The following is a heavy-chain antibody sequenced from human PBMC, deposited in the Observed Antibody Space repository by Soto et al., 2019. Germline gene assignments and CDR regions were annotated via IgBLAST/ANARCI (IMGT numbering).Heavy chain of an antibody. D-gene: IGHD3-22*01. V-gene: IGHV3-7*01. CDR2: INEEGSEK. Sequence: ESGGGLVQPGGSLRLSCAASGFTFSSSWMSWVRQVPGKGLEWVANINEEGSEKYYVDSVKGRFTISRDNAKNSLYLQMSSLGAEDTAVYYCARELVVGPAEYFQHWGQGTLVTVSS. CDR3: ARELVVGPAEYFQH. J-gene: IGHJ1*01. CDR1: GFTFSSSW.